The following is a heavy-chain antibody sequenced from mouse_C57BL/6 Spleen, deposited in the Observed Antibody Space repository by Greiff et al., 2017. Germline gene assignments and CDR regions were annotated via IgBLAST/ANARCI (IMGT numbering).Heavy chain of an antibody. V-gene: IGHV1-69*01. D-gene: IGHD1-1*01. CDR2: IDPSDSYT. J-gene: IGHJ2*01. CDR3: ARWDYYGSSYDY. CDR1: GYTFTSYW. Sequence: QVLLQQPGAELVMPGASVKLSCKASGYTFTSYWMHWVKQRPGQGLEWIGEIDPSDSYTNYNQKFKGKSTLTVDKSSSTAYMQLSSLTSEDSAVYYCARWDYYGSSYDYWGQGTTLTVSS.